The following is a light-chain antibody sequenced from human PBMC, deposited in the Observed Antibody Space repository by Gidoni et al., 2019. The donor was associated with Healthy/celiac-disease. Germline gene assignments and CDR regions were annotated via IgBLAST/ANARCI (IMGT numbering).Light chain of an antibody. J-gene: IGKJ1*01. CDR2: YAS. CDR1: QSISSW. V-gene: IGKV1-5*01. CDR3: QQYNSYSRT. Sequence: DIQMTQSPSTLSASVGDRVTITGRASQSISSWLAWYQQKPGKAPKLLIYYASSLESGVPSRFSGSGSGTEFTLTISSLQPDDFATYYCQQYNSYSRTFXQXTKVEIK.